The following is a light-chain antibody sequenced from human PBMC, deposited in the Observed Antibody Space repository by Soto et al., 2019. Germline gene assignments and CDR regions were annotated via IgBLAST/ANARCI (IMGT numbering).Light chain of an antibody. J-gene: IGLJ3*02. CDR2: EVN. CDR1: SSDVGSYNC. CDR3: CSSVGSPNWV. V-gene: IGLV2-23*02. Sequence: QSVLTQPASVSGSPGQSITISCTGTSSDVGSYNCVSWYQQHPGKAPTLMIYEVNKRPSGISNRFSGSKSGNTASLTISGLQAEDEADYHCCSSVGSPNWVFGGGTKLTVL.